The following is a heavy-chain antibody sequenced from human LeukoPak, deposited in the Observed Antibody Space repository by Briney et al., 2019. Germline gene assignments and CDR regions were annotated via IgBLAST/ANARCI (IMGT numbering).Heavy chain of an antibody. Sequence: PSETLSLTCTVSGGSISSSSYYWTWIRQPPGLGLEWIGHLHYTGGSRYNTSFNSRVTISLDASKRQFSLTLRSVTAADSAIYYCARASGSGNGYSYYMNIWGKGTTVTVSS. CDR1: GGSISSSSYY. J-gene: IGHJ6*03. D-gene: IGHD3-10*01. V-gene: IGHV4-61*01. CDR3: ARASGSGNGYSYYMNI. CDR2: LHYTGGS.